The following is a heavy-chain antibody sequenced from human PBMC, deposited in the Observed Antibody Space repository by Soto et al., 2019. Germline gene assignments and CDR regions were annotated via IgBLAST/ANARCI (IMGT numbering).Heavy chain of an antibody. V-gene: IGHV1-18*01. D-gene: IGHD6-19*01. CDR2: ISAYNGNT. Sequence: ASVKVSCKASGYTFTSYGISWVRQAPGQGLEWMGWISAYNGNTNYAQKLQGRVTMTTDTSTSTAYMELSSLRSEDTAVYYCARGFVSSGPFEWSPGAIYGMDVWGQGTTVTVSS. J-gene: IGHJ6*02. CDR1: GYTFTSYG. CDR3: ARGFVSSGPFEWSPGAIYGMDV.